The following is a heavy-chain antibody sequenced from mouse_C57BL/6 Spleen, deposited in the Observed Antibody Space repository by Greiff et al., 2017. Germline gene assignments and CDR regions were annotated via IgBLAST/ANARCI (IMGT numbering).Heavy chain of an antibody. J-gene: IGHJ1*03. D-gene: IGHD2-5*01. CDR1: GYTFTDYN. CDR2: INPNNGGT. CDR3: ARHYSNSWYFDV. Sequence: VQLQQSGPELVKPGASVKIPCKASGYTFTDYNMDWVKQSHGKSLEWIGDINPNNGGTIYNQKFQGKATLTVDKSSSTAYMELRSLTSEDTAVYYCARHYSNSWYFDVWGTGTTVTVSS. V-gene: IGHV1-18*01.